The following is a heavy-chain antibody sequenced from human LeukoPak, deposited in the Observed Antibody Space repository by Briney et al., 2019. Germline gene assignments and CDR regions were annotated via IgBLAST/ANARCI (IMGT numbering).Heavy chain of an antibody. D-gene: IGHD3-10*01. CDR3: ARSHSGRFDS. Sequence: SQTLSLTCAISADSVSSNTVVWNWIRQSPSRGLGWLGRTYYRSKWSNDYAVSVKSRITINPDTSKNQSSLQLNSVTPEDTAVYYCARSHSGRFDSWGQGTLVTVSS. V-gene: IGHV6-1*01. J-gene: IGHJ4*02. CDR1: ADSVSSNTVV. CDR2: TYYRSKWSN.